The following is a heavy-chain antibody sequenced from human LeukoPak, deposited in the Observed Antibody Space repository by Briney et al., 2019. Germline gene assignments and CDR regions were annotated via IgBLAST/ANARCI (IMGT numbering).Heavy chain of an antibody. V-gene: IGHV3-23*01. CDR1: GFTFSSYA. J-gene: IGHJ4*02. CDR2: ISGSGGST. D-gene: IGHD3-10*01. CDR3: AKIRGPLWFGESSDY. Sequence: GGSLRLSCAASGFTFSSYAMSWVRQAPGKGLEWVSAISGSGGSTYYADSAKGRFTISRDNSKNTLYLQMNSLRAEDTAVYYCAKIRGPLWFGESSDYWGQGTLVTVSS.